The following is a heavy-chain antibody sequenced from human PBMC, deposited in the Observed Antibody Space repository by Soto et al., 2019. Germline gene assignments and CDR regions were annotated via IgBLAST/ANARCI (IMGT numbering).Heavy chain of an antibody. D-gene: IGHD6-19*01. CDR1: GFTVSSNY. J-gene: IGHJ2*01. CDR3: ARATLKQWLVNWYFDL. CDR2: IYSGGST. V-gene: IGHV3-53*01. Sequence: EVQLVESGGGLIQPGGSLRLSCAASGFTVSSNYMSWVRQAPGKGLEWGSVIYSGGSTYYADSVKGRFTISRDNSKNTLYLQMNSLRAEDTAVYYCARATLKQWLVNWYFDLWGRGTLVTVSS.